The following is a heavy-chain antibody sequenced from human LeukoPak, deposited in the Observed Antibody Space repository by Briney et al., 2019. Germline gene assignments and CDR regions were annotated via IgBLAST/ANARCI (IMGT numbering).Heavy chain of an antibody. CDR3: ARDLTYYDILTGLFY. Sequence: PGGSLRLSCAASGFTFSSYAMHWVRPAPGKGLEWVAVISYDGSNKYYADSVKGRFTISRDNSKNTLYLQMNSLRAEDTAVYYCARDLTYYDILTGLFYWGQGTLVTVSS. J-gene: IGHJ4*02. V-gene: IGHV3-30*04. CDR2: ISYDGSNK. CDR1: GFTFSSYA. D-gene: IGHD3-9*01.